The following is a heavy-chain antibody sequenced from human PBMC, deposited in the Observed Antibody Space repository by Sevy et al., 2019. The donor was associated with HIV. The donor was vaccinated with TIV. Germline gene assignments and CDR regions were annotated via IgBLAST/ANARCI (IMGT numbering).Heavy chain of an antibody. D-gene: IGHD2-21*02. CDR3: VRGGDFHVRSAKRDFDY. J-gene: IGHJ4*02. Sequence: GGSLRLSCAASGFTFSNYGMHWVRQAPGKGLEWVAVIWNDGSNKYYADSVKGRFTISRDHSKKTLYLQMNSLRVEDTAVYFCVRGGDFHVRSAKRDFDYWGQGTLVTVSS. CDR2: IWNDGSNK. CDR1: GFTFSNYG. V-gene: IGHV3-33*01.